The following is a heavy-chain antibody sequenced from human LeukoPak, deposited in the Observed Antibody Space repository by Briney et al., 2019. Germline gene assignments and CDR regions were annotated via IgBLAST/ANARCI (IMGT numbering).Heavy chain of an antibody. J-gene: IGHJ6*02. CDR3: ARPQVWYGVKGGMDV. V-gene: IGHV1-2*02. Sequence: ASVKVSCKASGYTFSGFYMHWVRRAPGQGLEWMGWINPNSGATNYAQKFQGRVTMTGDPSINTVYVELSRLRSDDTAVYYCARPQVWYGVKGGMDVWGQGTTVTVSS. D-gene: IGHD6-13*01. CDR2: INPNSGAT. CDR1: GYTFSGFY.